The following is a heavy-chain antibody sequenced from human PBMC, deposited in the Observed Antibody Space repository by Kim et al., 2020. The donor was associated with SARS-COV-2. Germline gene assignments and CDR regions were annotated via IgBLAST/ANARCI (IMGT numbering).Heavy chain of an antibody. CDR1: GFTFSSYS. V-gene: IGHV3-48*02. J-gene: IGHJ4*02. D-gene: IGHD2-15*01. Sequence: GGSLRLSCKASGFTFSSYSMSWVRQAPGKGLEWVSYISGSGSTIYNADSVKGRFTISRDNAKNSLFLQMNSLRDEDTAVYYCARDAAISLYYFDVWGQGTLVTVSS. CDR3: ARDAAISLYYFDV. CDR2: ISGSGSTI.